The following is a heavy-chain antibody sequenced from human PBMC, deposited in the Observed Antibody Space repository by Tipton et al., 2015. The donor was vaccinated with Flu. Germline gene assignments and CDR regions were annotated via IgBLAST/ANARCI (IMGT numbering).Heavy chain of an antibody. CDR3: ARGDVDTAMVNYYYYYMDV. V-gene: IGHV4-59*01. CDR1: GGSISSYY. D-gene: IGHD5-18*01. CDR2: IYYSGST. Sequence: TLSLTCTVSGGSISSYYWSWIRQPPGKGLEWIGYIYYSGSTNYNPSLKSRVTISVDTSKNQFSLKLSSVTAADTAVYYCARGDVDTAMVNYYYYYMDVWGKGTTVTVSS. J-gene: IGHJ6*03.